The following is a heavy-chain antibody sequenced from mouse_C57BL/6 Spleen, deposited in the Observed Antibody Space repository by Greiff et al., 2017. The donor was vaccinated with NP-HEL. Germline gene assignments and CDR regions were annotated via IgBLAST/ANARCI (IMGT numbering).Heavy chain of an antibody. CDR3: TRGAYDGYYGDY. D-gene: IGHD2-3*01. V-gene: IGHV1-15*01. J-gene: IGHJ4*01. Sequence: QVHVKQSGAELVRPGASVTLSCKASGYTFTDYEMHWVKQTPVHGLEWIGAIDPETGGTAYNQKFKGKAILTADKSSSTAYMELRSLTSEDSAVYYCTRGAYDGYYGDYWGQGTSVTVSS. CDR2: IDPETGGT. CDR1: GYTFTDYE.